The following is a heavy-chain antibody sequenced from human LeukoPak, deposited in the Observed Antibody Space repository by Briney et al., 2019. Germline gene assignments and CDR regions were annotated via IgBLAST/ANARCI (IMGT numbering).Heavy chain of an antibody. CDR2: IWYDGSDK. J-gene: IGHJ3*02. CDR1: GFTFSSYG. D-gene: IGHD2-15*01. V-gene: IGHV3-33*01. CDR3: ATSPDIVVVVPRVAFDI. Sequence: GGSLRLSCAASGFTFSSYGMHWVRQAPGKGLEWVAVIWYDGSDKYYADSVKGRFTISRDNSKNTLYLQMNSLRAEDTAVYYCATSPDIVVVVPRVAFDIWGHGTMVTVSS.